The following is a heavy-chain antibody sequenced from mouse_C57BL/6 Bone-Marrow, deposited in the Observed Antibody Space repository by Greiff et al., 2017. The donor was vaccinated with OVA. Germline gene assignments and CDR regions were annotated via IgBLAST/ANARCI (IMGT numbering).Heavy chain of an antibody. D-gene: IGHD2-4*01. J-gene: IGHJ3*01. CDR3: ASPPYYDYPWFAY. V-gene: IGHV1-9*01. CDR2: ILPGSGST. Sequence: VQLQQSGAELMKPGASVKLSCKATGYTFTGYWIEWVKQRPGHGLEWIGEILPGSGSTHYNEKFKGKATFTADTSSNTAYMQLISLTTEDSAIDYCASPPYYDYPWFAYWGQGTLVTVSA. CDR1: GYTFTGYW.